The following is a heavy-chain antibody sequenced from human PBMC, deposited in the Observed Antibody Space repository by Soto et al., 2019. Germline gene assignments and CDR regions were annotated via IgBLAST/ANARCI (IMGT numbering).Heavy chain of an antibody. CDR3: ARDRPGADCSGGSCFHYYYYGMDV. J-gene: IGHJ6*02. V-gene: IGHV3-30*03. CDR1: GFTFRSYG. CDR2: ISYDGSNK. D-gene: IGHD2-15*01. Sequence: PGGSLRLSCAASGFTFRSYGMHWVRQAPGKGLEWVAVISYDGSNKYYGDSVKGRFTISRDNSKNTLYLQMNSLRAEDTAVYYCARDRPGADCSGGSCFHYYYYGMDVWGQGTTVTVSS.